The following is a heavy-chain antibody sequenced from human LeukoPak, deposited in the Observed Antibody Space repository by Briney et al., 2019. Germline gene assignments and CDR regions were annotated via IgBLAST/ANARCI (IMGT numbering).Heavy chain of an antibody. CDR1: GGSVSSGSYY. Sequence: PSETLSLTCTVSGGSVSSGSYYWSWIRQPPGKGLEWIGYIYYSGSTNYNPSLKSRVTISVDTSKNQFPLKLSSVTAADTAVYYCARDNGYNPGDYWGQGTLVTVSS. J-gene: IGHJ4*02. D-gene: IGHD5-24*01. CDR2: IYYSGST. V-gene: IGHV4-61*01. CDR3: ARDNGYNPGDY.